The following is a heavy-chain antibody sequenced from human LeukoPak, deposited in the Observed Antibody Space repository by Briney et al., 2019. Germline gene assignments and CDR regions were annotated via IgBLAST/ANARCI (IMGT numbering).Heavy chain of an antibody. Sequence: SETLSLTCTVSGVSISTYYWSWLRQPPGKGLEWIGSIYNSGSPNYNPSLKSRITISVHTSKKHFSLKLSSVTAADTAVYYCARGIPVAGIVSDYYYYAMDVWGQGTTVTVSS. V-gene: IGHV4-59*08. CDR2: IYNSGSP. CDR3: ARGIPVAGIVSDYYYYAMDV. CDR1: GVSISTYY. J-gene: IGHJ6*02. D-gene: IGHD6-19*01.